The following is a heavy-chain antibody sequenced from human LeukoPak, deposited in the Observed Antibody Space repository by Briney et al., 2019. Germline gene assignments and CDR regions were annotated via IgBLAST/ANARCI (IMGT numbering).Heavy chain of an antibody. CDR1: GFTFSSYA. CDR3: AKDLWKADY. CDR2: IGGDAVST. Sequence: GGSLRLSCAASGFTFSSYAMSWVRQAPGKGLEWVSAIGGDAVSTYYADSVKGRFSISGDNSKNTLYLQMNSLRADDTAVYYCAKDLWKADYWGQGTLVTVSS. V-gene: IGHV3-23*01. D-gene: IGHD3-3*01. J-gene: IGHJ4*02.